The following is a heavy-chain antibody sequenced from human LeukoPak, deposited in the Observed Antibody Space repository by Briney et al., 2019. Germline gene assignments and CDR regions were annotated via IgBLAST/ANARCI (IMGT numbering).Heavy chain of an antibody. CDR2: IKSKSDGGTI. V-gene: IGHV3-15*01. Sequence: PGGSLRLSCAAAGFIFTDVWMSWVRQAPGKGLEWVGRIKSKSDGGTIDYAAPVKGRITVSRDDSRKTFSLELNNLKTEDTGVYYCTTDLDYWGQGTLVTVSS. CDR1: GFIFTDVW. CDR3: TTDLDY. J-gene: IGHJ4*02.